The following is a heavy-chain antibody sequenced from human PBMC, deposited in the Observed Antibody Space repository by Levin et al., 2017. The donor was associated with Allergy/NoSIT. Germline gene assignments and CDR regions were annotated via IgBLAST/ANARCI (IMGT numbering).Heavy chain of an antibody. CDR1: GFDFHIYI. D-gene: IGHD1/OR15-1a*01. Sequence: GESLKISCEASGFDFHIYIMNWVRQAPGKGQEWLSSITTGSNYKYYVDSVRGRFVISRDNGRNSLYLQMNSLRAEDTAVYYCARSHPLTGTTHFSYQDGMDVWGQGTTVTVSS. CDR3: ARSHPLTGTTHFSYQDGMDV. V-gene: IGHV3-21*01. CDR2: ITTGSNYK. J-gene: IGHJ6*02.